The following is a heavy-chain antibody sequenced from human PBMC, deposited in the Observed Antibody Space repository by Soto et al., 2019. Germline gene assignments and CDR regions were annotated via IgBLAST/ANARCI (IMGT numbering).Heavy chain of an antibody. CDR2: ISSSSSTI. D-gene: IGHD2-15*01. Sequence: PGGSLXLSCAASGFXFSSYSMNWVRQAPGKGLEWVSYISSSSSTIYYADSVKGRFTISRDNAKNSLYLQMNSLRAEDTAVYYCAIGYCSGGSCYANDAFDIWGQGTMVTXSS. CDR3: AIGYCSGGSCYANDAFDI. V-gene: IGHV3-48*01. CDR1: GFXFSSYS. J-gene: IGHJ3*02.